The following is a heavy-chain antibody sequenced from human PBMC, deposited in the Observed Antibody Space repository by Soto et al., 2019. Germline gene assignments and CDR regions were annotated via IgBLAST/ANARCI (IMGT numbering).Heavy chain of an antibody. J-gene: IGHJ3*02. D-gene: IGHD2-2*01. V-gene: IGHV4-59*01. CDR2: IYSSGSA. CDR1: GDSLTSYY. CDR3: ARVGKTSCNDAFDI. Sequence: SETLSLTCAVSGDSLTSYYWSYIRQPPGKGLEWIGYIYSSGSANYNPSLKSRVTLSIDTSKNQISLTLNSVTAADTAVYFCARVGKTSCNDAFDIWGQGTMVTVSS.